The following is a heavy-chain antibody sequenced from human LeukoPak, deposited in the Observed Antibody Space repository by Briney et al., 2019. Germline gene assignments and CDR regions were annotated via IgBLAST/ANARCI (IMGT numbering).Heavy chain of an antibody. CDR2: VFDSGRT. Sequence: PSETLSLTCTVSGGSMTTHHWNWIRQTPGKGLEWIGYVFDSGRTKENPSLKSRVTLSADTSKNQLSLRLSSVAAADTAVYYCTTIKRGNIFGYFDFWGQGILVTVSS. J-gene: IGHJ4*02. CDR1: GGSMTTHH. CDR3: TTIKRGNIFGYFDF. D-gene: IGHD5-18*01. V-gene: IGHV4-59*11.